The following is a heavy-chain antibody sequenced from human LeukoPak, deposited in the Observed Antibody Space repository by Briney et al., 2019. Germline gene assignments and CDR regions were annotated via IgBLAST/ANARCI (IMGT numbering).Heavy chain of an antibody. CDR3: ARDGREYYDYVWGSYRSD. V-gene: IGHV4-59*01. CDR2: IYYSGYT. Sequence: SETLSLTCTVSGGSISSYYWSWIRQPPGKGLEWIGYIYYSGYTNYNPSLKSRVTISVDTSKNQFSLKLSSVTAADTAVYYCARDGREYYDYVWGSYRSDWGQGTLVTVSS. D-gene: IGHD3-16*02. J-gene: IGHJ4*02. CDR1: GGSISSYY.